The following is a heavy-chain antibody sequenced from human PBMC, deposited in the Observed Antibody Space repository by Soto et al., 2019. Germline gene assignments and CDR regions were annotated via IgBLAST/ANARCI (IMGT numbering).Heavy chain of an antibody. V-gene: IGHV4-34*01. J-gene: IGHJ5*01. Sequence: PSETLSLTCAVYGGSFSGHSWTWIRQSPGKGLEWIGDINHSGTVNYSPSLKSRVTISLDTSKNQFSLTLSAVTAADTAMYYCSTRAYDTNGYYRFDPWGQGTLVTVS. CDR3: STRAYDTNGYYRFDP. CDR1: GGSFSGHS. CDR2: INHSGTV. D-gene: IGHD3-22*01.